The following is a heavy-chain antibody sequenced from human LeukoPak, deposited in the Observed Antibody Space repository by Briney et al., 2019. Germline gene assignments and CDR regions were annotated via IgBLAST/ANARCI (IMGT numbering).Heavy chain of an antibody. CDR1: GGSITSTNF. J-gene: IGHJ4*02. D-gene: IGHD1-26*01. Sequence: PSDTLSLTCGVSGGSITSTNFWSWVRQPPEGGLEWSGEISLAGRTRYNPSLKSRVNISIDESKNHLYLNLASVTAADTAVYYCSRESGPFCRFGHWGQGTLVAVTS. V-gene: IGHV4-4*02. CDR2: ISLAGRT. CDR3: SRESGPFCRFGH.